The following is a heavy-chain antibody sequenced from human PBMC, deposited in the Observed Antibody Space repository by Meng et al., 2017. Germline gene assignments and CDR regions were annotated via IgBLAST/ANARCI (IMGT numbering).Heavy chain of an antibody. CDR3: VRGCYGDLGDY. CDR2: INWNGGNT. D-gene: IGHD2-15*01. V-gene: IGHV3-20*04. Sequence: EGQLGESGGGVVRPGGSLRLACAASGFTYDDHGMSWVRQAPGKGLEWVSGINWNGGNTGYADSVKGRFTISRDSVKKSLYLQMNSLRAEDTALYYCVRGCYGDLGDYWGQGTLVTVSS. CDR1: GFTYDDHG. J-gene: IGHJ4*02.